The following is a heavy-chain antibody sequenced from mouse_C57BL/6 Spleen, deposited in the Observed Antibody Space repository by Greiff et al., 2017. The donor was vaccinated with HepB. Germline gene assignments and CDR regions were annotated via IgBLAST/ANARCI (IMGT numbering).Heavy chain of an antibody. Sequence: QVQLQQSGAELATPGASVKLSCKASGYTFTSYWMHWVKQRPGQGLEWIGYINLSSGYTKYNQKFKDKTTLTADTSSRTAYMQRSSLTYEDSAVYYCARGGNYGYFDYWGQGTTLTVSS. CDR2: INLSSGYT. J-gene: IGHJ2*01. D-gene: IGHD2-1*01. CDR3: ARGGNYGYFDY. V-gene: IGHV1-7*01. CDR1: GYTFTSYW.